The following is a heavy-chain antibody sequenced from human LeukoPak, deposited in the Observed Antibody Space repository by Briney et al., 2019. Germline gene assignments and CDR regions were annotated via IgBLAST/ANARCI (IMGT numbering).Heavy chain of an antibody. D-gene: IGHD6-19*01. CDR1: GGSISCYY. CDR3: ARHLRAVAGGRYFDY. Sequence: SETLSLTCTVSGGSISCYYWSWIRQPPGKGLEWIGYIYHNGGTNYNPSLQSRLTISVDTSKNQFSLKLSSVTAADTAVYYCARHLRAVAGGRYFDYWGQGTQVTVSS. J-gene: IGHJ4*02. V-gene: IGHV4-59*08. CDR2: IYHNGGT.